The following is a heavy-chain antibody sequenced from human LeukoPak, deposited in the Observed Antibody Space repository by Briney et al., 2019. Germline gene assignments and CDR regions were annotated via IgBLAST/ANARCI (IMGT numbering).Heavy chain of an antibody. V-gene: IGHV3-23*01. CDR3: ARGPSGYHNT. J-gene: IGHJ4*02. CDR1: GFTFSSYA. CDR2: ISGSGGST. Sequence: GGSLRLSCAASGFTFSSYAMSWVRQAPGKGLEWVSAISGSGGSTYFADSVKGRFTISRDNSKNTLYLQMNSLRAEDTAVYYCARGPSGYHNTGGQGTLVTVSS. D-gene: IGHD5-12*01.